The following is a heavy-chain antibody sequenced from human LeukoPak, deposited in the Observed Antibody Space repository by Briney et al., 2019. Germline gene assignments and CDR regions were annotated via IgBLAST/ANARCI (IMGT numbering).Heavy chain of an antibody. D-gene: IGHD5-18*01. V-gene: IGHV5-51*01. CDR3: ARPRFRRGYSYGSIDP. CDR1: GYNFTTYF. CDR2: IKPDDSHS. Sequence: GESLKISCKGSGYNFTTYFIGWVRQMPGKGLEWVGVIKPDDSHSIYNPSFQGHVTISADKSISTAYLQWSSLKASDTAMYYCARPRFRRGYSYGSIDPWGQGTLVTVSS. J-gene: IGHJ5*02.